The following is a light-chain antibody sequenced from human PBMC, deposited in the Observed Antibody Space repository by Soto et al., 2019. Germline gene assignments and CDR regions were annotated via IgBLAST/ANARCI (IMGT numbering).Light chain of an antibody. CDR1: QDIAIY. CDR3: QQFKNYPIT. V-gene: IGKV1-9*01. CDR2: AAS. Sequence: IQLTQSPSSLSASVGDRVTITCRASQDIAIYLAWYQQKPGEAPKLLIYAASTLYGGVPSRFSGSGSGTDFTLTISSLHPGDFAVYFCQQFKNYPITFGQGTRLEIK. J-gene: IGKJ5*01.